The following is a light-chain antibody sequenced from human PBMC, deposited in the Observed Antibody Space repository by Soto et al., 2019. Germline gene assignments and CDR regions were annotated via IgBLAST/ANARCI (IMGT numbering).Light chain of an antibody. V-gene: IGLV2-8*01. CDR3: STYAGSTNLV. Sequence: QSALTQPPSASGSPGQSVTISCTGTSSDVGVYNYVSWYQQHPGKAPKLMIYEVSKRPSGVPDRFSGSKSGNTASLTVSGLQAEDEADYYCSTYAGSTNLVLGGGTKLTVL. CDR2: EVS. CDR1: SSDVGVYNY. J-gene: IGLJ3*02.